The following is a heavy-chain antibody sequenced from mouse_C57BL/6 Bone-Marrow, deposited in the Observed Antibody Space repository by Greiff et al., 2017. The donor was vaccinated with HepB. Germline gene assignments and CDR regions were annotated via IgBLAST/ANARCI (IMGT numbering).Heavy chain of an antibody. CDR2: IWRGGST. Sequence: VKLQQSGPGLVQPSQSLSITCTVSGFSLTSYGVHWVRQSPGKGLGWLGVIWRGGSTDYNAAFMSRLSITKDNSKSQVFFKMNSLQADDTAIYYCAKGCIKGYDMDDWGQGTSVTVSS. CDR1: GFSLTSYG. V-gene: IGHV2-5*01. CDR3: AKGCIKGYDMDD. J-gene: IGHJ4*01.